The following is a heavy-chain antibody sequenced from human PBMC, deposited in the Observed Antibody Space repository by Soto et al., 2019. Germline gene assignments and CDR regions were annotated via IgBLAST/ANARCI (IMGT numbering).Heavy chain of an antibody. CDR2: IYHTGST. Sequence: SDTLSLTCAVFGYCISSGYYWGWIRQPPGKGLEWIGSIYHTGSTYYNPSLKRRISIQVETSKNQFSLNPSSVTAADTALSYCARSSSWSNWFDPWGQGTLVTVSS. J-gene: IGHJ5*02. D-gene: IGHD6-13*01. V-gene: IGHV4-38-2*01. CDR3: ARSSSWSNWFDP. CDR1: GYCISSGYY.